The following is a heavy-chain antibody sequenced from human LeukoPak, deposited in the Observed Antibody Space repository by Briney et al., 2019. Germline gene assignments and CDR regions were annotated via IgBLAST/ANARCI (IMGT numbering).Heavy chain of an antibody. D-gene: IGHD3-10*01. CDR2: IYYSGST. Sequence: SETLSLTCTVSGGSISSYYWSWIRQPPGKGLEWIGYIYYSGSTNYNPSLKSRVTISVDTSKNQLSLKLSSVTAADTAVYYCARTMATYYYYGMDVWGQGTTVTVSS. CDR1: GGSISSYY. J-gene: IGHJ6*02. CDR3: ARTMATYYYYGMDV. V-gene: IGHV4-59*08.